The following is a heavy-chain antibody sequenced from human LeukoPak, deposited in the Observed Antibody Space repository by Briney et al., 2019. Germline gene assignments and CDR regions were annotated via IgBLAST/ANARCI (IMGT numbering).Heavy chain of an antibody. D-gene: IGHD4-11*01. V-gene: IGHV4-61*02. J-gene: IGHJ6*03. CDR1: GGSISSGSYY. CDR3: ARGSAVYYYYYMDV. CDR2: IYTSGST. Sequence: SQTLSLTCTVSGGSISSGSYYWSWIRQPAGKGLEWIGRIYTSGSTNYNPSLKSRVTLSVDTSKNQFSLKLSSVTAADTAVYYCARGSAVYYYYYMDVWGKGTTVTVSS.